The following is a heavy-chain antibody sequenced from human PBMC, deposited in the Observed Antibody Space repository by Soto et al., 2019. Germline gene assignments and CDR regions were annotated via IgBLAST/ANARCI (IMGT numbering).Heavy chain of an antibody. CDR2: ISSRSDI. CDR1: GFTFSTYS. V-gene: IGHV3-21*01. CDR3: AREYTAWPLAYGLDV. J-gene: IGHJ6*02. Sequence: GGSLRLSCVGSGFTFSTYSINWVRQAPGKGLEWVSSISSRSDIYYADSVKGRFAISRDNAKNSVSLQMNSLRAEDTAVYYCAREYTAWPLAYGLDVWGQGTTVTVSS. D-gene: IGHD2-2*02.